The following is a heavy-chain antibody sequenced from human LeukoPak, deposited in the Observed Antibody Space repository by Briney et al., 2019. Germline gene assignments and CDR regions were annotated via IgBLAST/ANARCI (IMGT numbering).Heavy chain of an antibody. Sequence: GGSLRLSCAASGFTFSSYGMHWVRQAPGKGLEWVAVIWYDGSNKYYADSVKGRFTISRDNSKNTLYLQMNSLRAEDTAVYYCAGEPLGVVIIRAFDYWGQGTLVTVSS. CDR3: AGEPLGVVIIRAFDY. J-gene: IGHJ4*02. D-gene: IGHD3-3*01. CDR1: GFTFSSYG. V-gene: IGHV3-33*01. CDR2: IWYDGSNK.